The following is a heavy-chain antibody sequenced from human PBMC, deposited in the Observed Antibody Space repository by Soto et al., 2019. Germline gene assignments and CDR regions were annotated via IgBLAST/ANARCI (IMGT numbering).Heavy chain of an antibody. Sequence: GGSLRLSCAASGFTFSSYGMHWVRQAPGMGLEWVAVIWYDGSNKYYADSVKGRFTISRDNSKNTLYLQMNSLRAEDTAVYYCARDLPYYYDSSGSRTYYYYGMDVWGQGTTVTVSS. V-gene: IGHV3-33*01. J-gene: IGHJ6*02. CDR1: GFTFSSYG. CDR2: IWYDGSNK. CDR3: ARDLPYYYDSSGSRTYYYYGMDV. D-gene: IGHD3-22*01.